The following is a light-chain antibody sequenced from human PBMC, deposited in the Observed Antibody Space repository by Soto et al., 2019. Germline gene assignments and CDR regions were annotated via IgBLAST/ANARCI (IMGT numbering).Light chain of an antibody. CDR2: GNS. J-gene: IGLJ1*01. CDR3: SSYTSSSTLV. V-gene: IGLV1-40*01. CDR1: SSNIGAGYD. Sequence: SALTQPPSVSGAPGQRVTISCTGSSSNIGAGYDVHWYQQFPGTAPKLLIYGNSNRPSGVPDRFSGSKSGNTASLTISGLQAEDEADYYCSSYTSSSTLVFGTGTKVTVL.